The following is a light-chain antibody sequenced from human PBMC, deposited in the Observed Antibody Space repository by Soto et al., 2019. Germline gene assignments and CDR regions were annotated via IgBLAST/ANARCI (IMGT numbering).Light chain of an antibody. CDR1: QSVSSSY. V-gene: IGKV3-20*01. CDR3: QQRYSNPPGT. J-gene: IGKJ1*01. Sequence: IVLPRAPGRRCLSPGERATLSCMASQSVSSSYLAWYQQKPCQAPRLFIYGASSRATGIQERFSGRWSGAFITLTSSMHPEDFVTDYCQQRYSNPPGTFGQGTQLEIK. CDR2: GAS.